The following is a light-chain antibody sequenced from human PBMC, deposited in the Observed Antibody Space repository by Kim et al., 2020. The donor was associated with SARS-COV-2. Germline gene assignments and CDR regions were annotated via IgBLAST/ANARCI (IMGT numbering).Light chain of an antibody. V-gene: IGLV3-1*01. CDR3: QAWDSNTYYV. CDR1: KLDDKY. CDR2: QNT. Sequence: SYELTQPPSVSVSPGQTASITCSVDKLDDKYVCWYQQRPGQSPLLVIYQNTKRPAAIPERFSGSKSGKTATLTITGTQATDEAEYFCQAWDSNTYYVFGTGTKVTVL. J-gene: IGLJ1*01.